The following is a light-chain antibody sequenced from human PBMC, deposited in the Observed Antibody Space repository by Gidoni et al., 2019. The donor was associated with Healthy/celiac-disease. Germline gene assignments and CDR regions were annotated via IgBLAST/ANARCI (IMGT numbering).Light chain of an antibody. V-gene: IGKV1-9*01. Sequence: DIHLTQSPSFLSDTVGDRVNITCRASQGISSYFAWYQHKPGKAPKLLIYAASTLQSGGTSRFSGSGSGTEFTLTISSLQPEDFATYYCQQLNSYPPITFGRGTKVEIK. J-gene: IGKJ4*01. CDR2: AAS. CDR3: QQLNSYPPIT. CDR1: QGISSY.